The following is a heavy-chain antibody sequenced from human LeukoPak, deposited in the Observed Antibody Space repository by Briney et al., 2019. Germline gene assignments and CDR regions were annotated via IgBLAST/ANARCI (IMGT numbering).Heavy chain of an antibody. D-gene: IGHD2-15*01. V-gene: IGHV3-48*01. CDR1: GFTFSDYS. J-gene: IGHJ4*02. Sequence: GRSLRLSCAASGFTFSDYSMSWVRQAPGKGLEWTSYIGGRGDGISYADSVKGRFIVSRDNAKNSLFLQMNRLRGEDTAIYFCAREIPGRIAADCWGQGTLVTVSS. CDR2: IGGRGDGI. CDR3: AREIPGRIAADC.